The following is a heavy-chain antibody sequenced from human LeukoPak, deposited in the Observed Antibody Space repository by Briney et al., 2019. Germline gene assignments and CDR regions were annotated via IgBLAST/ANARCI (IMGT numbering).Heavy chain of an antibody. D-gene: IGHD2-2*02. CDR2: IYYSGST. Sequence: SETLSLTCTVSGGSISSYYWSWIRQPPGKGLEWIGYIYYSGSTNYNPSLKSRVTVSVDTSKNQTSLKLSSVTAADTAVYYCARLNKYCSSTSCYTGGFDYWGQGTLVTVSS. V-gene: IGHV4-59*08. CDR3: ARLNKYCSSTSCYTGGFDY. J-gene: IGHJ4*02. CDR1: GGSISSYY.